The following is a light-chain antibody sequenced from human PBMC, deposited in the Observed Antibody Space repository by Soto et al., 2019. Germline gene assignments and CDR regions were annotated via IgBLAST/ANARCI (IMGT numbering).Light chain of an antibody. CDR1: KNDIGVYDF. V-gene: IGLV2-8*01. CDR2: EDV. Sequence: QSVLTQPPSASGSPGQSVTISCTGTKNDIGVYDFVSWYQHHPGNAPRLIIYEDVQRPSGVADRFSGSTSGNTASLTVSGLQAADEAYYFCKSYAGSNTHVFGSGTKVTVL. CDR3: KSYAGSNTHV. J-gene: IGLJ1*01.